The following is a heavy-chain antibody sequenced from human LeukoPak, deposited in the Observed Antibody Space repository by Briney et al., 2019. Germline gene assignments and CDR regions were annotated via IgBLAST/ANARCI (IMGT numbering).Heavy chain of an antibody. CDR3: AKDKVERYYFDY. J-gene: IGHJ4*02. Sequence: GGSLRLSCAASGFTFSSYGIHWVRQSPGKGLEWVAVISYDGSSKYYADSVKGRFTISRDNSKNTLYLQMNSLRAEDTAVYYCAKDKVERYYFDYWGQGTLVTVSS. CDR1: GFTFSSYG. D-gene: IGHD1-1*01. V-gene: IGHV3-30*18. CDR2: ISYDGSSK.